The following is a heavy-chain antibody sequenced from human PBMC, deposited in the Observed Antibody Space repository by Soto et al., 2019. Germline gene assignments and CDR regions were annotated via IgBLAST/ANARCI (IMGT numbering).Heavy chain of an antibody. Sequence: GGSLTLSCTASGFTFGDYAMSWVRQAPGKGLEWVGFIRSKAYGGTTEYAASVKGRFTISRDDSKSIAYLQMNSLKTEDTAVYYCTRDAAGSPPYGMDVWGQGTTVTVSS. CDR1: GFTFGDYA. V-gene: IGHV3-49*04. CDR3: TRDAAGSPPYGMDV. D-gene: IGHD3-10*01. CDR2: IRSKAYGGTT. J-gene: IGHJ6*02.